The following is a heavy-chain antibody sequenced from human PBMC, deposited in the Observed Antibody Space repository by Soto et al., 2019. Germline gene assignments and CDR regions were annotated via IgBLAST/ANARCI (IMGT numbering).Heavy chain of an antibody. CDR1: GFTLSTYA. CDR3: ARESYCPEGSCYVDY. Sequence: PGGSLRLSCAASGFTLSTYAMSWVRQAPGKGLEWVSVTSGGGGSTYYADSVKGRFTIARDTSKNAQYLQMNSLTAEDTAVYYCARESYCPEGSCYVDYWGQGTLVTVSS. V-gene: IGHV3-23*01. CDR2: TSGGGGST. D-gene: IGHD2-15*01. J-gene: IGHJ4*02.